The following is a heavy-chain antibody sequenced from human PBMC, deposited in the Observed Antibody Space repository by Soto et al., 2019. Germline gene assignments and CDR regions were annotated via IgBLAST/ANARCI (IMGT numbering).Heavy chain of an antibody. CDR1: GFTASAYD. Sequence: EVKLVESGGGLVQPGGSLRLSCLASGFTASAYDMHWVRQAGGKGLEWVSSVGTARETFYADSVKGRFTISRDRLKDSVYLEMTNLRGDDSGVYYCARSQQAAFRTVWPLDYWGQGTLVSVS. CDR2: VGTARET. D-gene: IGHD6-13*01. J-gene: IGHJ4*02. V-gene: IGHV3-13*01. CDR3: ARSQQAAFRTVWPLDY.